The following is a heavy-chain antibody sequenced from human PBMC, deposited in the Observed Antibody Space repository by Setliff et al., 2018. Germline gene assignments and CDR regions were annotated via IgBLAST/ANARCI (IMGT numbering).Heavy chain of an antibody. D-gene: IGHD6-19*01. CDR3: AKDYQSDSGWDFDY. V-gene: IGHV3-23*01. CDR2: ILGSDGRT. J-gene: IGHJ4*02. Sequence: AGGSLRLSCAASGFTFSTYAMGWVRQAPGKGLEWVSGILGSDGRTYYADSVKGRFTISRDNSKSTLYLQMSSLRAEDTAVYYCAKDYQSDSGWDFDYWGQGTLVTVSS. CDR1: GFTFSTYA.